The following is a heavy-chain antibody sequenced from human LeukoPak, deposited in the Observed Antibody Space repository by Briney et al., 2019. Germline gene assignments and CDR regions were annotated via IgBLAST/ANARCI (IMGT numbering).Heavy chain of an antibody. D-gene: IGHD3-22*01. CDR1: GYTFTSYG. Sequence: ASVKVSCKASGYTFTSYGISWVRQAPGQGLEWMGWISAYNGNTNYAQKLQGRATMTTDTSTSTAYMELRSLRSDDTAVYYCARDRYYYDSSGYRYFDYWGQGTLVTVSS. CDR3: ARDRYYYDSSGYRYFDY. V-gene: IGHV1-18*01. CDR2: ISAYNGNT. J-gene: IGHJ4*02.